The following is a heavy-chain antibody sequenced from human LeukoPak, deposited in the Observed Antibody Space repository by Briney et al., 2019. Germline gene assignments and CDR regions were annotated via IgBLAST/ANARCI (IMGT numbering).Heavy chain of an antibody. Sequence: GGSLRLSCAASGFTFSRFWMSWVRQAPGKGLEWVANIKQDGSEKYYVDSVKGRFTISRDNSKNTLYLQMSSLRAEDTAVYYCVKGVQYSGSYYTFDHWGQGTLVTVSS. CDR1: GFTFSRFW. CDR2: IKQDGSEK. CDR3: VKGVQYSGSYYTFDH. D-gene: IGHD1-26*01. V-gene: IGHV3-7*05. J-gene: IGHJ4*02.